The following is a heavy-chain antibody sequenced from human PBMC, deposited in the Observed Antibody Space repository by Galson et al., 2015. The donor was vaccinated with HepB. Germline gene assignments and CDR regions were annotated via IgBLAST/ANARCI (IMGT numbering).Heavy chain of an antibody. CDR2: ISGDGCST. CDR3: SKGYGLFDS. D-gene: IGHD5-18*01. CDR1: GFTFNSHP. J-gene: IGHJ5*01. Sequence: SLRLSCAASGFTFNSHPMTWVRQAPGKGLEPVSGISGDGCSTFYADSVKGRFSISRDNTKNTLSLQMNSLRAEDTALYYCSKGYGLFDSWGQGTLVTVSS. V-gene: IGHV3-23*01.